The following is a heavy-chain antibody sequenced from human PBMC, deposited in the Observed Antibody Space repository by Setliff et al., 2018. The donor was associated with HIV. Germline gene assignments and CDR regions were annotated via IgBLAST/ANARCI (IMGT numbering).Heavy chain of an antibody. J-gene: IGHJ4*02. V-gene: IGHV4-4*08. CDR2: IYTSGST. Sequence: SETLSLTCTVSGGSISTYFWTWIRQPPGKGLEWIGYIYTSGSTNYNPSLKSRVTISVDTSKNQFSLKLSSVTAADTAVYYCARGRTVFYSSSYHDYWGQGTLVTVSS. CDR1: GGSISTYF. CDR3: ARGRTVFYSSSYHDY. D-gene: IGHD6-13*01.